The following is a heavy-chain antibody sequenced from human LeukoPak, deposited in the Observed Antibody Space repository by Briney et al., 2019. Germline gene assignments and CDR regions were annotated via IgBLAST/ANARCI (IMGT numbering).Heavy chain of an antibody. D-gene: IGHD6-13*01. J-gene: IGHJ4*02. CDR2: IDPSDSYT. CDR3: ARLVQQPRAGLTHFDY. CDR1: GYRFTSYW. Sequence: GESLKISCKGSGYRFTSYWISWARQMPGKGLEWMGRIDPSDSYTNYSPSFQGHVTISADKSISTAYLQWSSLKASDTAMYYCARLVQQPRAGLTHFDYWGQGTLVTVSS. V-gene: IGHV5-10-1*01.